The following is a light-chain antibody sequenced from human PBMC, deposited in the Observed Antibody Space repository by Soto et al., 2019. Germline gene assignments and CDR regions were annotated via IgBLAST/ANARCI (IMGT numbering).Light chain of an antibody. J-gene: IGKJ2*01. CDR3: QQYNNWPPNYT. CDR1: QSVSSN. CDR2: GAS. Sequence: EIVMTQSPATLSVSPGERATLSCRASQSVSSNLAWYQQKPGQAPRLLIYGASTRATGIPARFSGSGSGTEFTLTINSLQSEDFAVYYCQQYNNWPPNYTLGQGTKLEIK. V-gene: IGKV3-15*01.